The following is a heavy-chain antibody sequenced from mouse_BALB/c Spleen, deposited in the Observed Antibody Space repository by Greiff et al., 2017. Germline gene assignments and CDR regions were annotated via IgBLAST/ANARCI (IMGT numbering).Heavy chain of an antibody. CDR2: IYPGNSDT. J-gene: IGHJ3*01. CDR1: GYTFTSYW. CDR3: TRVTTVVATEGFAY. V-gene: IGHV1-5*01. Sequence: EVQLQQSGTVLARPGASVKMSCKASGYTFTSYWMHWVKQRPGQGLEWIGAIYPGNSDTSYNQKFKGKTKLTAVTSTSTAYMELSSLTNEDSAVYYCTRVTTVVATEGFAYWGQGTLVTVSA. D-gene: IGHD1-1*01.